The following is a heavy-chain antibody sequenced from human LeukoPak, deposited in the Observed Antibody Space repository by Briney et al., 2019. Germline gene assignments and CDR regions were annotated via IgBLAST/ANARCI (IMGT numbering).Heavy chain of an antibody. CDR1: GGSISNYY. CDR2: VYYTGGT. J-gene: IGHJ4*02. D-gene: IGHD4-23*01. CDR3: ARDDYGGNFDY. Sequence: SETLSLTCTVSGGSISNYYWSWIRQSPGKELEWIGYVYYTGGTNYNPSLKSRVTISLDTSKNQFSLELSSVTAADTAVYYCARDDYGGNFDYWGQGTLVTVSS. V-gene: IGHV4-59*12.